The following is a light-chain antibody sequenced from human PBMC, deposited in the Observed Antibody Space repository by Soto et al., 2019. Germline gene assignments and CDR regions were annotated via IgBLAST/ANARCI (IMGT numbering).Light chain of an antibody. Sequence: EIVLTQSPATLSLSPGERATLSCRASQSVSSYLAWYQQKPGQAPRLLIYDASNRATGIPARFSGSGSGTDFTLTISSLEPEDFAVYYCQHRSNWPRRVFTFGPGTKVDIK. J-gene: IGKJ3*01. CDR1: QSVSSY. V-gene: IGKV3-11*01. CDR3: QHRSNWPRRVFT. CDR2: DAS.